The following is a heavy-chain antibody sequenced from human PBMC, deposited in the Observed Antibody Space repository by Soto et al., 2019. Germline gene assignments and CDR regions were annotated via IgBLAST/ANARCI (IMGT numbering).Heavy chain of an antibody. CDR3: AREGPRDIDLFDP. D-gene: IGHD2-15*01. V-gene: IGHV1-69*01. Sequence: QVQLVQSGAEVKKPGYSVKVSCKASGGTFSIYTISWVRQAPGQGLEWMVGSANSAKKFQGRLTVTADESTSTVYLELSSLKYEDAAVYYCAREGPRDIDLFDPLGQVTLVRVSS. CDR1: GGTFSIYT. CDR2: GSA. J-gene: IGHJ5*02.